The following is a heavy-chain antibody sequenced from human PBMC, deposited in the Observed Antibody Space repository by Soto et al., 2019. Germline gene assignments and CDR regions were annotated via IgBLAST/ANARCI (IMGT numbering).Heavy chain of an antibody. CDR1: GFTFNSYA. D-gene: IGHD3-22*01. CDR3: ARDLDEGYYYVSGVYLSFDY. J-gene: IGHJ4*02. V-gene: IGHV3-23*01. Sequence: PGGSLRLSCAASGFTFNSYAMNWVRQAPGKGLEWVSTISGGGGTTYYADSVKGRFTISRDTSENTLYLQMNSLRAEDTAVYYCARDLDEGYYYVSGVYLSFDYWGQGTLVTVSS. CDR2: ISGGGGTT.